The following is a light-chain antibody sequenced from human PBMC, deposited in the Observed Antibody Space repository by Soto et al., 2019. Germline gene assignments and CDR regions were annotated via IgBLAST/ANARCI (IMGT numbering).Light chain of an antibody. J-gene: IGKJ4*01. CDR2: DAS. CDR3: QQRSNWLT. CDR1: QNVNTY. V-gene: IGKV3-11*01. Sequence: IVLTQSPATLSLSPGERATLSCRASQNVNTYLAWYQQKPGQAPRLLIYDASNRATGIPARFSGSGSGTDFTLTISSLEPEDFAVYYCQQRSNWLTFGGGTKVEIK.